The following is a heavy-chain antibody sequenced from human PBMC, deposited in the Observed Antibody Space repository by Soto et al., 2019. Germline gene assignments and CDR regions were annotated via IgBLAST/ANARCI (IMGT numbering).Heavy chain of an antibody. Sequence: SETLSLTCTVSGGSISSYYWSWIRQPPGKGLEWIGYIYYSGSTNYNPSLKSRVTISVDTSKNQFSLKLSSVTAADTAVYYCARGVGFCCDGNCYSRELPYCYSGMDVWGQGTTVTVSS. V-gene: IGHV4-59*08. J-gene: IGHJ6*02. CDR2: IYYSGST. D-gene: IGHD2-15*01. CDR3: ARGVGFCCDGNCYSRELPYCYSGMDV. CDR1: GGSISSYY.